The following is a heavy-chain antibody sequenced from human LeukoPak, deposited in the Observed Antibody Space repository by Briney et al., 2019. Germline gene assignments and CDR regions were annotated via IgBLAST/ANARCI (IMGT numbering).Heavy chain of an antibody. CDR2: IYYSGST. J-gene: IGHJ3*02. CDR1: GGSISSYY. CDR3: ARGIDSSGYYYVRAFDI. Sequence: SETLSLTCTVSGGSISSYYWSWIRQPPGKGLEWIGYIYYSGSTNYNPSLQSRVTISVDTSKNQFSLKLSSVTAADTAVYYCARGIDSSGYYYVRAFDIWGQGTMVTVSS. V-gene: IGHV4-59*01. D-gene: IGHD3-22*01.